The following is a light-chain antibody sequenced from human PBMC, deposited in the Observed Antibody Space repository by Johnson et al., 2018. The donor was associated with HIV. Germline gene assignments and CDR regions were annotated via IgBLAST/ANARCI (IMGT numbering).Light chain of an antibody. CDR3: GTWDNGLSAYV. CDR2: ANN. Sequence: QSVLTQPPSVSAPPGQKVTISCSGSSSNIGNNLASWYQQLPGTAPKLLIYANNKRLSGIPDRFSGSKSGTSATLGITGLQTGDEADYYCGTWDNGLSAYVFGTGTKVTVL. V-gene: IGLV1-51*02. J-gene: IGLJ1*01. CDR1: SSNIGNNL.